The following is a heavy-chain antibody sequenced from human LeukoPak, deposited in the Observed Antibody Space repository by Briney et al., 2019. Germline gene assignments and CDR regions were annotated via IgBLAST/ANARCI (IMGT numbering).Heavy chain of an antibody. J-gene: IGHJ6*02. Sequence: GGSLRLSCAASGFTFSSYSMNWVRQAPGKGLEWVSYISSSSSTIYYADSVKGRFTISRDNAKNSLYLQMNSLRAEDTALYYCAKDLLRRLLWFGEDFYGMDVWGQGTTVTVSS. D-gene: IGHD3-10*01. CDR1: GFTFSSYS. CDR3: AKDLLRRLLWFGEDFYGMDV. CDR2: ISSSSSTI. V-gene: IGHV3-48*04.